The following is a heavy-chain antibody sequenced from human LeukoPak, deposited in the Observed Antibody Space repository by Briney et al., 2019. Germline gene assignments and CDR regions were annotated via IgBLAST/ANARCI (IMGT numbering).Heavy chain of an antibody. CDR1: GGSISSSSYY. Sequence: KPSETLSLTCTVSGGSISSSSYYWGWIRQPPGKGLEWIGSIYYSGSTNYNPSLKSRVTISVDTSKNRFSLKLSSVTAADTAVYYCARELVVHDVFDIWGQGTMVTVSS. CDR3: ARELVVHDVFDI. CDR2: IYYSGST. D-gene: IGHD2-8*02. V-gene: IGHV4-39*07. J-gene: IGHJ3*02.